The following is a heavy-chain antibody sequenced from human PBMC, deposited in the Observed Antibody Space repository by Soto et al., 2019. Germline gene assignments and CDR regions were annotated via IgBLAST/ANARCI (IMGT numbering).Heavy chain of an antibody. V-gene: IGHV4-34*01. J-gene: IGHJ6*02. CDR3: ARLDWNYYYYYGMDV. Sequence: SETLSLTCAGYGGSFRGYYWSWIRQPPGKGLEWIGEINHSGSTNYNPSLKSRVTISVDTSKNQFSLKLSSVTAADTAVYYCARLDWNYYYYYGMDVWGQGTTVTVSS. CDR2: INHSGST. CDR1: GGSFRGYY. D-gene: IGHD1-1*01.